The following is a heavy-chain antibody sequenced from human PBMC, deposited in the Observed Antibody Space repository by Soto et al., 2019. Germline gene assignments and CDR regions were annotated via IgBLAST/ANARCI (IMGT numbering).Heavy chain of an antibody. Sequence: QVQLVGSGGGLVKPGGSLRLSCAASGFTFSDYYMSWIRQAPGKGLEWVSYISSSSSYTNYADSVKGRFTISRDNAKNSLYLQMNSLRAEDTAVYYCATGQYYYDSSGYYYSWGQGTLVTVSS. CDR3: ATGQYYYDSSGYYYS. J-gene: IGHJ4*02. CDR2: ISSSSSYT. D-gene: IGHD3-22*01. V-gene: IGHV3-11*05. CDR1: GFTFSDYY.